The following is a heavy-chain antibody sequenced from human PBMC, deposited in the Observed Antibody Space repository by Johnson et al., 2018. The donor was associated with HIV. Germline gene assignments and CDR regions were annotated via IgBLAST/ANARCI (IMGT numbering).Heavy chain of an antibody. V-gene: IGHV3-11*04. J-gene: IGHJ3*02. D-gene: IGHD2-21*01. CDR1: GFSFSDYY. Sequence: QVQLVESGGGLVKPGGSLRLSCATSGFSFSDYYMSWIRQAPGKGLEWVSYISSSGSNIYYADSVKGRFTISRDNSKNTLYLQMNSLRAEDTAEYYCARASVVVPLYAFDIWGQGTMVTVSS. CDR2: ISSSGSNI. CDR3: ARASVVVPLYAFDI.